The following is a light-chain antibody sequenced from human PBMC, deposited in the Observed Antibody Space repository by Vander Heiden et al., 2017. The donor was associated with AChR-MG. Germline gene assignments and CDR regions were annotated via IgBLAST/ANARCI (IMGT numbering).Light chain of an antibody. Sequence: DIVMTQSPDSLALSLGERATINCKSTQNVLYSSNAKNNLNWYQQKPGQAPKLLIYWSSVRESGVPDRFSGSGSGTDFTLTISSLQAEDVAIYYCQQDDTTPYTFGQGTKVDIK. CDR1: QNVLYSSNAKNN. J-gene: IGKJ2*01. CDR3: QQDDTTPYT. CDR2: WSS. V-gene: IGKV4-1*01.